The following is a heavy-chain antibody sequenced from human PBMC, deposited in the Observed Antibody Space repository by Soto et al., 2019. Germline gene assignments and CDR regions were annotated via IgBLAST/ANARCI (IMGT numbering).Heavy chain of an antibody. V-gene: IGHV4-31*03. CDR1: GGSISSGGYY. Sequence: LSLTCTVSGGSISSGGYYWSWIRQHPGKGLEWIGYIYYSGSTYYNPSLKSRVTISVDTSKNQFSLKLSSVTAADTAVYYCARDLYDYSNWFDPWGQGTLVTVSS. CDR2: IYYSGST. D-gene: IGHD4-4*01. CDR3: ARDLYDYSNWFDP. J-gene: IGHJ5*02.